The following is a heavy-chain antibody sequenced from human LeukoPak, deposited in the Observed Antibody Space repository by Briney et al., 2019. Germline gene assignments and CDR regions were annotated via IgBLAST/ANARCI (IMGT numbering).Heavy chain of an antibody. CDR3: VRDPRTFHY. V-gene: IGHV3-7*01. CDR1: GFPFAGRW. Sequence: GSLRLSCAASGFPFAGRWMSWVRQAPGKGLEWVADINQDGSEEHYVDSVKGRFTISRDNAKNSLYLQMSSLGAEDTSVYYCVRDPRTFHYWGQGTLVTVSS. J-gene: IGHJ1*01. CDR2: INQDGSEE.